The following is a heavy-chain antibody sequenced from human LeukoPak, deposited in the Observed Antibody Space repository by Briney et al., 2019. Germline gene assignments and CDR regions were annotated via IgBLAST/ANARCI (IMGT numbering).Heavy chain of an antibody. D-gene: IGHD6-19*01. CDR2: ISNDANSQ. V-gene: IGHV3-30*18. Sequence: GGSLRLSCAASGFTFSSYNMNWVRQAPGKGLEWVAVISNDANSQSHADYADSVKGRFTISRDNSKNALYLQMNSLRPEDTAVYYCAKEAGDYSSGWYDFDSWGQGTLVTVSS. CDR1: GFTFSSYN. J-gene: IGHJ4*02. CDR3: AKEAGDYSSGWYDFDS.